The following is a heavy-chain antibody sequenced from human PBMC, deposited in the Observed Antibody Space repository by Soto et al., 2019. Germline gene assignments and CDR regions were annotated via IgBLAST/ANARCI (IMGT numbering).Heavy chain of an antibody. CDR3: ARDDSGYDWGPDY. CDR1: GFTFSSYG. J-gene: IGHJ4*02. D-gene: IGHD5-12*01. V-gene: IGHV3-33*01. CDR2: IWYDGSNK. Sequence: HPGGSLRLSCAASGFTFSSYGMHWVRQAPGKGLEWVAVIWYDGSNKYYADSVKGRFTISRDNSKNTLYLQMNSLRAEDTAVYYCARDDSGYDWGPDYWGQGTLVTVSS.